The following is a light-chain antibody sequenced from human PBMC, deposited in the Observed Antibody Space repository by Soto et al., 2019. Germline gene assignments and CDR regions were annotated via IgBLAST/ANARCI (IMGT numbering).Light chain of an antibody. J-gene: IGKJ5*01. CDR2: AAS. Sequence: FQSPSIGKSVTITCRASQVISTSLAWYQVKKGKAPKILIYAASTLESGVPSRFRATVSRTECCLTITILMHAYVVTNYERHLLDDGMTFGLGTRLEIK. V-gene: IGKV1-9*01. CDR1: QVISTS. CDR3: RHLLDDGMT.